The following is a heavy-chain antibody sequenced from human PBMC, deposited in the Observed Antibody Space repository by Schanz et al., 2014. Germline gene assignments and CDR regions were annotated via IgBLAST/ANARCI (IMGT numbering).Heavy chain of an antibody. CDR1: GFTFSSYV. CDR3: AKGQGAVINNWYFDL. V-gene: IGHV3-23*04. Sequence: EVQVVESGGGFVQPGGSLRLSCAASGFTFSSYVMNWVRQAPGRGLEWVSFISASGDSTSYADSVKGRFTISRDNSMNTLSLQMNGLSADDTAIYYCAKGQGAVINNWYFDLWGRGTLVTVSS. D-gene: IGHD2-21*01. CDR2: ISASGDST. J-gene: IGHJ2*01.